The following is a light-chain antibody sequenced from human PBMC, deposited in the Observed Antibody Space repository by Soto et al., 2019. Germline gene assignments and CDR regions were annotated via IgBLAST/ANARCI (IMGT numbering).Light chain of an antibody. V-gene: IGKV3-20*01. CDR3: QQYRDLAQT. CDR1: QSVRSNY. J-gene: IGKJ1*01. CDR2: NSS. Sequence: IVLTQSPGTLSLSPGERATLSCRASQSVRSNYLAWYQQKPGQAPRLLLYNSSTRATGIPDWFSGSGSGTDFTLTICRLVPEDFALYYCQQYRDLAQTFGKGTKVDIK.